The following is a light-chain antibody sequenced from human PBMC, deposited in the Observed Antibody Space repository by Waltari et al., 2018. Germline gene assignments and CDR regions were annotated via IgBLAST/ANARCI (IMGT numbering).Light chain of an antibody. V-gene: IGKV1-39*02. CDR1: QSISTY. J-gene: IGKJ3*01. Sequence: DIQMTQSPSSLSASVGDTVSITCRASQSISTYLNWYQKKPGKAPELLIYGASKLQSGVPPRFSGSGSGTDFTLTITRLEPEDFAVYYCQRSGGSFGPGTKVDVK. CDR3: QRSGGS. CDR2: GAS.